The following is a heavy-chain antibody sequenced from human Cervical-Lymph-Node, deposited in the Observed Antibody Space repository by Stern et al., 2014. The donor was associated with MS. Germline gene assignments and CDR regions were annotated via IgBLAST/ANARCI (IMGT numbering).Heavy chain of an antibody. J-gene: IGHJ6*02. Sequence: VQLLESGAEVKKPGSSVKVSCKASGGAFSNYAISWVRQAPGQGLEWMGGIIPIFGIANYAQKFQGRVTITADKSTRTAYMELSSLRSEDTAVYYCARADTPYYYYGMDVWGQGTTVTVFS. CDR1: GGAFSNYA. D-gene: IGHD2-2*02. V-gene: IGHV1-69*17. CDR2: IIPIFGIA. CDR3: ARADTPYYYYGMDV.